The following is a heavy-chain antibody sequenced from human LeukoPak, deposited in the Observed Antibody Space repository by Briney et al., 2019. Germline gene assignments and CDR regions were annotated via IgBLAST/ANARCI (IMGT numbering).Heavy chain of an antibody. J-gene: IGHJ4*02. V-gene: IGHV3-48*03. CDR2: ISSSGSTI. Sequence: PGGSLRLPCAASGFTFSSYEMNWVRQAPGKGLEWVSYISSSGSTIYYADSVKGRFTISRDNAKNSLYLQMNSLRAEDTAVYYCAREGGYGDYSFDYWGQGTLVTVSS. CDR3: AREGGYGDYSFDY. D-gene: IGHD4-17*01. CDR1: GFTFSSYE.